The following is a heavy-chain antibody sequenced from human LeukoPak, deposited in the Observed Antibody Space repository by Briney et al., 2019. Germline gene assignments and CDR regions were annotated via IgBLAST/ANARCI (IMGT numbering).Heavy chain of an antibody. V-gene: IGHV3-23*01. CDR3: ARDGVGATDYYYMDV. Sequence: GGTLRLSCAASGFTFSSYGMSWVRQAPGKGLEWVSAISGSGGSTYYADSVKGRFTISRDNAKNSLYLQMNSLRAEDTAVYYCARDGVGATDYYYMDVWGKGTTVTVSS. CDR2: ISGSGGST. CDR1: GFTFSSYG. D-gene: IGHD1-26*01. J-gene: IGHJ6*03.